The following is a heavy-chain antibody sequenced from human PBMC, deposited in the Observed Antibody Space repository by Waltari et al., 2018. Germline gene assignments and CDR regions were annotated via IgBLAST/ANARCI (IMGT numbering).Heavy chain of an antibody. Sequence: QVQLQQWGAGLLKPSETLSLTCAVYGGSFSGYYWSWIRQPPGKGLEWIGEINHSGSTNYNPSLKSRVTISVDTSKNQFSLKLSSVTAADTAVYYCARGASRMADYDWFDYWGQGTLVTVSS. V-gene: IGHV4-34*01. CDR2: INHSGST. J-gene: IGHJ4*02. CDR1: GGSFSGYY. D-gene: IGHD4-17*01. CDR3: ARGASRMADYDWFDY.